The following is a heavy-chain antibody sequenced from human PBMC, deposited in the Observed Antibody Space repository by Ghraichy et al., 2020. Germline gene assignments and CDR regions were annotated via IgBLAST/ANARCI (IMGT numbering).Heavy chain of an antibody. Sequence: SVKVSCKASGGTFSSYAISWVRQAPGQGLEWMGGIIPIFGTANYAQKFQGRVTITADESTSTAYMELSSLRSEDTAVYYCARDRVKGTIFGVVFDAFDIWGQGTMVTVSS. CDR1: GGTFSSYA. CDR3: ARDRVKGTIFGVVFDAFDI. J-gene: IGHJ3*02. CDR2: IIPIFGTA. V-gene: IGHV1-69*13. D-gene: IGHD3-3*01.